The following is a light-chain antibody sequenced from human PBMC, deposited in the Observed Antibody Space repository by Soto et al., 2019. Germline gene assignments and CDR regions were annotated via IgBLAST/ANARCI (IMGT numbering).Light chain of an antibody. CDR3: QHYNGYSWT. J-gene: IGKJ1*01. CDR2: MAS. CDR1: QGISSW. V-gene: IGKV1-5*03. Sequence: DIQMTQSPSTLSASVGDRVTITCRASQGISSWLVWYQQKPGKAPKLLIYMASSLPSGVPSRFSGSGSGTEFTLTISSLQPDDFATYYCQHYNGYSWTFGQGTKVEIK.